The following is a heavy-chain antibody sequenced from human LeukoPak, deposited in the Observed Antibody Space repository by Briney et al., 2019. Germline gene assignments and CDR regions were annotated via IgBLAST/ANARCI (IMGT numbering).Heavy chain of an antibody. V-gene: IGHV4-4*07. CDR2: IYTSGST. Sequence: PSETLSLTCTVSGGSISSSYWSWIRQPAGKGLEWIGRIYTSGSTNYNYNPSLKSRVTMSVDTSKNQFSLKLRSVTAADTAVYYCARDPNSALWGQGTLVTVSS. J-gene: IGHJ4*02. CDR1: GGSISSSY. D-gene: IGHD2-21*01. CDR3: ARDPNSAL.